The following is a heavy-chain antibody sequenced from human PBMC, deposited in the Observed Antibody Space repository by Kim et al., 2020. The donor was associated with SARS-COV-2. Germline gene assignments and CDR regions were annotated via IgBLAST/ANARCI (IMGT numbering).Heavy chain of an antibody. CDR2: IIPIFGTA. V-gene: IGHV1-69*13. D-gene: IGHD6-13*01. CDR3: AIQDSHAVASSSWYISH. J-gene: IGHJ4*02. Sequence: SVKVSCKASGGTFSSYAISWVRQAPGQGLEWMGGIIPIFGTANYAQKFQGRVTITADESTSTAYMELSSLRSEDTAVYYCAIQDSHAVASSSWYISHWGQGTLVTVSS. CDR1: GGTFSSYA.